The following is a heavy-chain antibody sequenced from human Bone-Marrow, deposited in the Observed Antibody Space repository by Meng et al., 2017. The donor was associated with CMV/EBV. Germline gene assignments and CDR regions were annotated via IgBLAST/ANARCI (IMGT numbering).Heavy chain of an antibody. Sequence: ASVKVSCKASGYTFTSYDINWVRQATGQGLEWMGWMNPNSGNTGYAQKFQGRVTMTRNTSISTAYMELSSLRSEDTAVYYCAREDSSGYYYADYYYGMDVWGQGTTVTVSS. D-gene: IGHD3-22*01. V-gene: IGHV1-8*01. CDR1: GYTFTSYD. CDR3: AREDSSGYYYADYYYGMDV. CDR2: MNPNSGNT. J-gene: IGHJ6*02.